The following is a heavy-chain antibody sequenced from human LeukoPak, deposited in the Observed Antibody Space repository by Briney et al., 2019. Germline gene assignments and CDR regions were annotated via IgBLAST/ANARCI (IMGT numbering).Heavy chain of an antibody. D-gene: IGHD3-10*01. CDR1: GYTFTSYG. CDR2: ISAYNGNT. CDR3: ARFLAPPVGLLLWFGSRDYYYGMDV. V-gene: IGHV1-18*01. J-gene: IGHJ6*02. Sequence: ASVKVSCKASGYTFTSYGISWVRQAPGQGLEWMGWISAYNGNTNYAQKLQGRVTMTTDTSTSTAYMELRSLRSDDTAVCYCARFLAPPVGLLLWFGSRDYYYGMDVWGQGTTVTVSS.